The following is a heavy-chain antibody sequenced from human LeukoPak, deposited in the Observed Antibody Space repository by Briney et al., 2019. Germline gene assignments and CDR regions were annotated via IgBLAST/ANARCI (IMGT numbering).Heavy chain of an antibody. CDR1: GFTLSSYA. V-gene: IGHV3-23*01. CDR3: VKGGFTYYDD. Sequence: GGSLRLSCAASGFTLSSYAMNWVRQAPGKGLEWVSGISGSGGSTYYADSVKGRFTISRDNSKNTLSLQMNSLRADDTAIYYCVKGGFTYYDDWGQGTLVTVSS. D-gene: IGHD3-22*01. CDR2: ISGSGGST. J-gene: IGHJ4*02.